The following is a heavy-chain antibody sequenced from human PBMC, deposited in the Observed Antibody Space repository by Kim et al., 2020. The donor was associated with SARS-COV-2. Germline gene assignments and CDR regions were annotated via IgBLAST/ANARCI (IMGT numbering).Heavy chain of an antibody. J-gene: IGHJ5*02. Sequence: ASVKVSCKASGYTFTSYDINWVRQATGQGLEWMGWMNPNSGNTGYAQKFQGRVTMTRNTSISTAYMELSSLRSEDKGVYDCSGAAGRYNCFDPWGQGTMV. V-gene: IGHV1-8*01. CDR2: MNPNSGNT. CDR3: SGAAGRYNCFDP. CDR1: GYTFTSYD.